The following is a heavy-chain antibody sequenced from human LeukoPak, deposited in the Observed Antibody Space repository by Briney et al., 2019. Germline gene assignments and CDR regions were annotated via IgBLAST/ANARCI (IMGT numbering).Heavy chain of an antibody. V-gene: IGHV1-2*02. CDR3: ARDLHTDEYSSSPFYMDV. CDR2: INPNSGGT. CDR1: GYTFTGYY. J-gene: IGHJ6*03. D-gene: IGHD6-6*01. Sequence: GASVKVSCKASGYTFTGYYMHWVRQAPGQGLEWMGWINPNSGGTNYAQKFQGRVTMTKDTSISTAYMELSRLRSDDTAVYYCARDLHTDEYSSSPFYMDVWGKGTTVTVSS.